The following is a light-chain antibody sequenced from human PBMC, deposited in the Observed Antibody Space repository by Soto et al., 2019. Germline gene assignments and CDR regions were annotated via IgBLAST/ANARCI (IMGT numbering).Light chain of an antibody. CDR2: EVT. CDR3: SSYTSSSTLF. V-gene: IGLV2-14*01. Sequence: QSALTQPASVSGSPGQSITISCTGTRHNVGGYNYVSWYQQHPGKAPKLIIFEVTNRPSGISDRFSGSKSGNTASLTISGLQADDESHYYCSSYTSSSTLFFGGGTKLTVL. CDR1: RHNVGGYNY. J-gene: IGLJ2*01.